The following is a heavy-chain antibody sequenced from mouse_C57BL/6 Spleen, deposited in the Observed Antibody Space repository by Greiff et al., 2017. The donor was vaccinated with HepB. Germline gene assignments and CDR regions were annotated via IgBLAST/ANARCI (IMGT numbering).Heavy chain of an antibody. J-gene: IGHJ1*03. CDR1: GYTFTDYY. CDR3: ARSGDGYYWYFDV. Sequence: VQGVESGPELVKPGASVKISCKASGYTFTDYYINWVKQRPGQGLEWIGWIFPGSGSTYYNEKFKGKATLTVDKSSSTAYMLLSSLTSEDSAVYFCARSGDGYYWYFDVWGTGTTVTVSS. CDR2: IFPGSGST. D-gene: IGHD2-3*01. V-gene: IGHV1-75*01.